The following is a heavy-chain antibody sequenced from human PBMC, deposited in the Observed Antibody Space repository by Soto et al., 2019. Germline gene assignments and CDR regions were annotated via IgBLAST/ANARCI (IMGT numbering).Heavy chain of an antibody. CDR3: HIYGS. V-gene: IGHV3-53*01. D-gene: IGHD2-2*02. J-gene: IGHJ5*02. CDR1: GLTVSNKY. Sequence: EVQLVESGGGLIQPGGSLRLSCAASGLTVSNKYMSWVRQAPGTGLEWVSVIDGDGTTKYADSVKGRFTISRDNSKNTLYRQGNSLRAEDTAMYYCHIYGSWGQGTLVTVSS. CDR2: IDGDGTT.